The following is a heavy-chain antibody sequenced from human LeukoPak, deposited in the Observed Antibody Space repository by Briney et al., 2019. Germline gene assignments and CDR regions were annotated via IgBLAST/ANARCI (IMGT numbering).Heavy chain of an antibody. J-gene: IGHJ4*02. CDR1: GFTFNTYS. D-gene: IGHD4/OR15-4a*01. Sequence: GGSLRLSCAASGFTFNTYSMNWVRQAPGKGLEWVSYISSSSSTIYYADSVKGRFTISRDNAKKSLYLQMNSLRAEDTAVYYCARRAGAYSHPYDYWGQGALVTVSS. CDR3: ARRAGAYSHPYDY. V-gene: IGHV3-48*01. CDR2: ISSSSSTI.